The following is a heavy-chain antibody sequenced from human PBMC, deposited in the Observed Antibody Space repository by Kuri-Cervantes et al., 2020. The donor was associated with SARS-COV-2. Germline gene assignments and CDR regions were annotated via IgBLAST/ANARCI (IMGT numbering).Heavy chain of an antibody. CDR1: GVSVTTFGSY. V-gene: IGHV4-31*02. Sequence: SCTVSGVSVTTFGSYWTWIRQPPGKGLEWVGYIYYNGSTYYNPSLRSRVIVSVDRSKNQFSLNLNSVTAADTALYYCARGAIDWGQGTLVTV. D-gene: IGHD2/OR15-2a*01. CDR2: IYYNGST. CDR3: ARGAID. J-gene: IGHJ4*02.